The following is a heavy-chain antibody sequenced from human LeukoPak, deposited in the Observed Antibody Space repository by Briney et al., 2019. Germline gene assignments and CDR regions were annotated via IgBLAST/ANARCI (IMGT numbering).Heavy chain of an antibody. CDR2: INHSGST. CDR3: ARELGGFLELGYFDY. D-gene: IGHD3-3*01. V-gene: IGHV4-34*01. J-gene: IGHJ4*02. CDR1: GGSFSGYY. Sequence: SETLSLTCAVYGGSFSGYYWNWIRQPPGKGLEWIGEINHSGSTNYNPSFKSRVTISVDTSKNQFSLKLSSVTAADTAVYYCARELGGFLELGYFDYWGQGTLVTVSS.